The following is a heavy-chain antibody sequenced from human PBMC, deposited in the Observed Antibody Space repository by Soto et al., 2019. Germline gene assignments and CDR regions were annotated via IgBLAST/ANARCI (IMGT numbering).Heavy chain of an antibody. J-gene: IGHJ6*02. CDR3: AKDRIKGGIAAAAALTPLGYYHYYRLDV. D-gene: IGHD6-13*01. Sequence: GSLRLSCAASGFTFSSYGMHWVRQAPGKGLEWVAVISYDGSNKYYADSVKGRFTISRDNSKNTLYLQMNSLRAEDTAVYYCAKDRIKGGIAAAAALTPLGYYHYYRLDVWGQGTTVTVSS. CDR2: ISYDGSNK. CDR1: GFTFSSYG. V-gene: IGHV3-30*18.